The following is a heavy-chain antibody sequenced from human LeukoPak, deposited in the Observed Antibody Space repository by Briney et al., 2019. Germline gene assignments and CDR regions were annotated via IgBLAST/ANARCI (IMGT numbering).Heavy chain of an antibody. CDR2: ISAYNGNT. V-gene: IGHV1-18*01. CDR1: GYTFTSYG. Sequence: ASVKVSCKASGYTFTSYGISWVRQAPGQGLEWMGWISAYNGNTNYAQKLQGRVTMTTDTSTSTAYMELRSLRSDDTAVYYCATTLYDSSGYYPEYYFDCWGQGTLVTVSS. CDR3: ATTLYDSSGYYPEYYFDC. J-gene: IGHJ4*02. D-gene: IGHD3-22*01.